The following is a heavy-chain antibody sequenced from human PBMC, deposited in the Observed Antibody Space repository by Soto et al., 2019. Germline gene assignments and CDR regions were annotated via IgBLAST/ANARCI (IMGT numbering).Heavy chain of an antibody. CDR2: INSDGSST. CDR3: ARLFGELLTDYYYGMDV. D-gene: IGHD3-10*02. CDR1: GFTFSSYW. V-gene: IGHV3-74*01. Sequence: EVQLVESGGGLVQPGGSLRLSCAASGFTFSSYWMHWARQAPGKGLVWVSRINSDGSSTSYADSVKGRFTISRDNAKNTLYLQMNSLRAEDTAVYYCARLFGELLTDYYYGMDVWGQGTTVTVSS. J-gene: IGHJ6*02.